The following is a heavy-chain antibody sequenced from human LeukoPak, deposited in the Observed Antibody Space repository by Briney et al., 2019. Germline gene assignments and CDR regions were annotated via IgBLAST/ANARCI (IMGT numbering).Heavy chain of an antibody. D-gene: IGHD2-2*02. V-gene: IGHV3-48*04. CDR3: ASKCSSTSCYTGPLVY. J-gene: IGHJ4*02. Sequence: GGSLRLSCAASGFTFSSYSMNWVRQAPGKGLEWVSYISSSSSTINYADSVKGRFTISRDNAKNSLYLQMNSLRAEDTAVYYCASKCSSTSCYTGPLVYWGQGTLVTVSS. CDR2: ISSSSSTI. CDR1: GFTFSSYS.